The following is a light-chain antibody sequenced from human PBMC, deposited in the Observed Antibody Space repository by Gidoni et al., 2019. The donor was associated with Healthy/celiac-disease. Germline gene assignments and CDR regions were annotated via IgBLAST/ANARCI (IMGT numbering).Light chain of an antibody. CDR1: QGISRW. Sequence: DIQMTQSPSSVSASVGDRVTITCRASQGISRWLAWYQQKPGKAPKLLIYAASSLQSGVPSSFSGSGSGTDFTRTIRSLHPEDCAPYYGQHANSFPITFXQXTRLEIK. CDR3: QHANSFPIT. J-gene: IGKJ5*01. V-gene: IGKV1D-12*01. CDR2: AAS.